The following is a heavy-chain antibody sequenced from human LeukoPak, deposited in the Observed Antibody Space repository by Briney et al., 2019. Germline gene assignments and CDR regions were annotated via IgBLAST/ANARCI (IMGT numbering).Heavy chain of an antibody. D-gene: IGHD5-12*01. J-gene: IGHJ4*02. CDR3: AKDSRWDIVATLDY. Sequence: PGGSLRLSCAASGFTFSSYWMTWVRQAPGKGLEWVANIVPDGSEKYYVESVRGRFTISRDNAKNSLYLQMKSLRAEDTAVYYCAKDSRWDIVATLDYWGQGTLVTVSS. V-gene: IGHV3-7*01. CDR2: IVPDGSEK. CDR1: GFTFSSYW.